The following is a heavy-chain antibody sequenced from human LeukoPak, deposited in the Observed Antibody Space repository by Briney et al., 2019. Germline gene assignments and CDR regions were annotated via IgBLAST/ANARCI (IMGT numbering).Heavy chain of an antibody. CDR1: GFTFSSFE. V-gene: IGHV3-74*01. CDR2: INSDGSRS. CDR3: TTPLDSSGYFYV. D-gene: IGHD3-22*01. Sequence: GGSLRLSCAASGFTFSSFEMNWVRQAPGKGLVWVSRINSDGSRSNYADSVKGRFTISRDNAKNTLYLQMNSLRAEDTAVYYCTTPLDSSGYFYVWGQGTLVSVSS. J-gene: IGHJ4*02.